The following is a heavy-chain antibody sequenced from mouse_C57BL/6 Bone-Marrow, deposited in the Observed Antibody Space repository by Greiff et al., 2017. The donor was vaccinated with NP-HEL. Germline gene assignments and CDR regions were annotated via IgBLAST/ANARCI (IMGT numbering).Heavy chain of an antibody. D-gene: IGHD2-1*01. CDR3: ARHLLGYAMDY. V-gene: IGHV5-6*01. CDR2: ISSGGSYT. J-gene: IGHJ4*01. CDR1: GFTFSSYG. Sequence: DVQLVESGGDLVKPGGSLKLSCAASGFTFSSYGMSWVRQTPDKRLEWVATISSGGSYTYYPDSVKGRFTISRDNAKNTLYLQMSSLKSEDTAMYYCARHLLGYAMDYWGQGTSVTVSS.